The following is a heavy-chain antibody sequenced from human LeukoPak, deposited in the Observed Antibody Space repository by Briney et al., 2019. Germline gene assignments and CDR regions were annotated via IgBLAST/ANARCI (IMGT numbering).Heavy chain of an antibody. CDR3: AKDGYRVVAGRGYYYYYMDV. D-gene: IGHD2-15*01. CDR1: GFTVSSNE. V-gene: IGHV3-38-3*01. Sequence: GGSLRLSRAASGFTVSSNEMSWVRQAPGKGLEWVSSISGGSTYYADSRKGRFTISRDNSKNTLYLQMNSLRAEDTAVYYCAKDGYRVVAGRGYYYYYMDVWGKGTTVTISS. J-gene: IGHJ6*03. CDR2: ISGGST.